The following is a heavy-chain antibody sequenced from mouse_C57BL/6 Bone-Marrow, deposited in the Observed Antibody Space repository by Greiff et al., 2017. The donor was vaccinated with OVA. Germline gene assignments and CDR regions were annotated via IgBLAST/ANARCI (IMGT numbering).Heavy chain of an antibody. Sequence: QVQLQRSGAELARPGASVKLSCKASGYTFTSYGISWVKQRTGQGLEWIGEIYPRSGNTYYNEKFKSKATLTVDKSSSTAYMQLSSLTSEDSAVYYCARSLYSNYVYFDVWGTGTTVTVSS. D-gene: IGHD2-5*01. CDR3: ARSLYSNYVYFDV. J-gene: IGHJ1*03. V-gene: IGHV1-81*01. CDR2: IYPRSGNT. CDR1: GYTFTSYG.